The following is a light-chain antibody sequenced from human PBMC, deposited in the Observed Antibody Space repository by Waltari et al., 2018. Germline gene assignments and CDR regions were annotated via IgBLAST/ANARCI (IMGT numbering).Light chain of an antibody. V-gene: IGLV2-23*01. Sequence: QSALTQPASVSGSPGQSITISCTGSSSDVGNYNLVSWYQQYPGKAPKLILYEGNKRPSGGSDRFSDSKSGNTASLTISGLRAEDEAHYYCCSYAGSATLVFGGGTKLTVL. CDR3: CSYAGSATLV. J-gene: IGLJ2*01. CDR1: SSDVGNYNL. CDR2: EGN.